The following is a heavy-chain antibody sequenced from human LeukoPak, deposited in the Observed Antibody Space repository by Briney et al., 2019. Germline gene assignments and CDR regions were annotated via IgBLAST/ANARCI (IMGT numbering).Heavy chain of an antibody. J-gene: IGHJ4*02. D-gene: IGHD3-10*01. CDR3: ARRTSSVDRYGSGSWYFDY. CDR2: TYYRSKWYN. V-gene: IGHV6-1*01. Sequence: SQTLSLTCAISGDSVSSNSAAWNWIRQSPSRGLEWLGKTYYRSKWYNDYAVSVSGRISINPDTSKNQFSLKLSSVTAADTAVYYCARRTSSVDRYGSGSWYFDYWGQGTLVTVSS. CDR1: GDSVSSNSAA.